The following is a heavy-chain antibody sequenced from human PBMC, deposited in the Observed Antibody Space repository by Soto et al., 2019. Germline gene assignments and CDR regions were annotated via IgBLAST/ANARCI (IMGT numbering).Heavy chain of an antibody. D-gene: IGHD2-2*02. Sequence: EVQVLESGGGLGQPGGSLRLSCAASGFTFSSYAMAWFRQAPGKGLEWVSSISGSGDRTYYADSVKGRFTISRDNSKNALSLQMNRLRAEDTALYYCARGPYTDSSEWFDPWGQGTLVTVSS. V-gene: IGHV3-23*01. CDR1: GFTFSSYA. CDR3: ARGPYTDSSEWFDP. CDR2: ISGSGDRT. J-gene: IGHJ5*02.